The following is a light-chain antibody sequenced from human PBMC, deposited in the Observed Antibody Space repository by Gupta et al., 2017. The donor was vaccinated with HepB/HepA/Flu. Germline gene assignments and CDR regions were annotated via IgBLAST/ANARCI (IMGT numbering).Light chain of an antibody. CDR2: DAS. V-gene: IGKV3-11*01. Sequence: EIVLTQSPATLSLSPGERATLSCRASQSVSSYLAWYQQKPGQAPRLLIYDASNRATGIPARFSGSGYGTEFTLTISSREPEDFAVYYCQHRSNWPKTFGQGTXVEIK. CDR1: QSVSSY. CDR3: QHRSNWPKT. J-gene: IGKJ1*01.